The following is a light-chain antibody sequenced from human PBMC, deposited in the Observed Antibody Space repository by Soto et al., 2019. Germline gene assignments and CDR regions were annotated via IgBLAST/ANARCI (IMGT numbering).Light chain of an antibody. CDR1: SGSVSTNNY. V-gene: IGLV8-61*01. J-gene: IGLJ3*02. CDR3: LLYVGSGIHWV. Sequence: QAVVTQEPSFSVSPGGTITLTCGLSSGSVSTNNYPSWYQQTPGQAPRTLIYNTNTRSSGVPDRFSGSILGNQAALTITGAQADDDCDYYCLLYVGSGIHWVFGGGTQLTVL. CDR2: NTN.